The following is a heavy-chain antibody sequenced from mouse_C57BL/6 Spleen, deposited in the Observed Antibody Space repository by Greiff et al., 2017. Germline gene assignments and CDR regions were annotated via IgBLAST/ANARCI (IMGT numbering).Heavy chain of an antibody. J-gene: IGHJ2*01. CDR2: ISYDGSN. D-gene: IGHD3-3*01. V-gene: IGHV3-6*01. Sequence: ESGPGLVKPSQSLSLTCSVTGYSITSGYYWNWIRQFPGNKLEWMGYISYDGSNNYNPSLKNRISITRDTSKNQFFLKLNSVTTEDTATYYCARGGDDYFDYWGQGTTLTVSS. CDR1: GYSITSGYY. CDR3: ARGGDDYFDY.